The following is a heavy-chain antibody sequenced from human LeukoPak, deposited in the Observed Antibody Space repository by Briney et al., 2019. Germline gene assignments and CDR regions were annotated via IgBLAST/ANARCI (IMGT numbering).Heavy chain of an antibody. Sequence: SETLSLTCTVSGGSISSSSYYWGWIRQPPGKGLEWIGSIYYSGSTYYNPSLKSRVTISVDTSKNQFSLKLSSVTAADTAVYYCARGTADYGDYVPWFDPWGQGTLVTVSS. J-gene: IGHJ5*02. V-gene: IGHV4-39*07. CDR2: IYYSGST. CDR3: ARGTADYGDYVPWFDP. D-gene: IGHD4-17*01. CDR1: GGSISSSSYY.